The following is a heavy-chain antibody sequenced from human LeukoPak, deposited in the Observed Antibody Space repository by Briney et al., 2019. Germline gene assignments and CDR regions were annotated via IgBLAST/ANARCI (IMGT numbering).Heavy chain of an antibody. D-gene: IGHD6-13*01. Sequence: GGSLRLFCAVSGITLSNYGMSWVRQAPGKGLEWVAGISGSGGTTNYADSVKGRFTISRDNPKNTLYLQMNSLSAEDTALYYCAKPWYSGPVDYWGQGALVTVSS. CDR1: GITLSNYG. CDR2: ISGSGGTT. J-gene: IGHJ4*02. V-gene: IGHV3-23*01. CDR3: AKPWYSGPVDY.